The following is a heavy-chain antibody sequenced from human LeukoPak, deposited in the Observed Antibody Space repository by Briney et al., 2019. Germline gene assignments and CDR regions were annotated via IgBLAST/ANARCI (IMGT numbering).Heavy chain of an antibody. J-gene: IGHJ5*02. CDR2: IKQGGSEK. Sequence: GGSLRLSCAASGFTFSSYWMSWVRQAPGKGLQWVANIKQGGSEKYYVDSVKGRFTISRDNAKNSLYLQVNSLRAEDTAVYYCARASRGYCSSTSCYGRGNWFDPWGPGTLVTVSS. V-gene: IGHV3-7*04. D-gene: IGHD2-2*01. CDR1: GFTFSSYW. CDR3: ARASRGYCSSTSCYGRGNWFDP.